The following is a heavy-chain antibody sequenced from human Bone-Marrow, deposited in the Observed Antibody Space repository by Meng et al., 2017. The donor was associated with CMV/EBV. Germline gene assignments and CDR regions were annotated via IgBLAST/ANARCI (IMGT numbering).Heavy chain of an antibody. CDR1: GFPFSSYW. J-gene: IGHJ5*02. D-gene: IGHD2-2*01. CDR3: ARDRIVVVPAATNWFDP. V-gene: IGHV3-74*01. Sequence: GGSLRLSCAASGFPFSSYWMHWVRQAPGKGLVWVSRINSDGSSTSYADSVKGRFTISRDNAKNTLYLQMNSLRAEDTAVYYCARDRIVVVPAATNWFDPWGQGTLVTVSS. CDR2: INSDGSST.